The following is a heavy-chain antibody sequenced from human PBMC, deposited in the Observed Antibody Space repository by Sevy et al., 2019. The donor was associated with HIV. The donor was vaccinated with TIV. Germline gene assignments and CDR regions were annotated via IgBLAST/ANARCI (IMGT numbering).Heavy chain of an antibody. CDR2: INPAKNT. Sequence: SETLSLTCAVYGGSFSDYYWSWIRQPPGKGLEWIGEINPAKNTNNNAPLKSRVTISVDTSKNQFSLKLSSVTAAGTAVYYCARAPLLGGMDVWGQGTTVTVSS. D-gene: IGHD1-26*01. CDR1: GGSFSDYY. J-gene: IGHJ6*02. V-gene: IGHV4-34*01. CDR3: ARAPLLGGMDV.